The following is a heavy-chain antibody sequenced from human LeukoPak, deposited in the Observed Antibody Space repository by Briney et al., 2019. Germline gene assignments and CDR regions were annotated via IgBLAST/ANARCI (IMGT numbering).Heavy chain of an antibody. J-gene: IGHJ3*02. CDR1: GGSISSSNW. CDR3: ASSITMIASDAFDI. CDR2: IYHSGST. Sequence: PSGTLSLTCAVSGGSISSSNWWSWVRQPPGKGLEWIGEIYHSGSTYYNPSLKSRVTISVDTSKNQFSLKLSSVTAADTAVYYCASSITMIASDAFDIWGQGTMVTVSS. D-gene: IGHD3-22*01. V-gene: IGHV4-4*02.